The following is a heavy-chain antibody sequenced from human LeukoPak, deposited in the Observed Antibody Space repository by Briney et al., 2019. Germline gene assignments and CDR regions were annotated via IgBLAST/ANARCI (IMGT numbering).Heavy chain of an antibody. J-gene: IGHJ4*02. CDR3: AKTTTGYSSGRYPAWPIDY. D-gene: IGHD2-15*01. V-gene: IGHV3-30*04. CDR2: IAYDGTIK. Sequence: QPGRSLRLSCAASGFTFSNYAMHWVRQAPGRGLKWVAVIAYDGTIKYYADSVKGRFTISRDNSKNTVYLQMDSLRAEDTAIYYCAKTTTGYSSGRYPAWPIDYWGQGTLVTVSS. CDR1: GFTFSNYA.